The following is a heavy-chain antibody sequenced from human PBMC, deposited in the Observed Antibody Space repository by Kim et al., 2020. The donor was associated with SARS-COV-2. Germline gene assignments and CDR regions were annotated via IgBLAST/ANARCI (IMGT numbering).Heavy chain of an antibody. CDR3: ARAPYYYDSTGYYFDY. CDR1: GFTVSSNY. J-gene: IGHJ4*02. V-gene: IGHV3-66*01. Sequence: GGSLRLSCAASGFTVSSNYMSWVRQAPGKGLEWVSVIYSGGSTYYADSVKGRFTISRDNSKNTLYLQMNSLRAEDTAVYYCARAPYYYDSTGYYFDYWGQSTLVTVSA. CDR2: IYSGGST. D-gene: IGHD3-22*01.